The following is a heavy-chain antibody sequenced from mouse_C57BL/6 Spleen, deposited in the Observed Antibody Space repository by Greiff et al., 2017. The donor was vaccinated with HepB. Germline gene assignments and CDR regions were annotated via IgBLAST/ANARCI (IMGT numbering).Heavy chain of an antibody. J-gene: IGHJ2*01. CDR3: ARGGTADY. Sequence: VQLQESGAELARPGASVKMSCKASGYTFTSYTMHWVKQRPGQGLEWIGYINPSSGYTKYNQKFKDKATLTADKSSSTAYMQLSSLTSEDSAVYYCARGGTADYWGQGTTLTVSS. CDR2: INPSSGYT. D-gene: IGHD3-3*01. CDR1: GYTFTSYT. V-gene: IGHV1-4*01.